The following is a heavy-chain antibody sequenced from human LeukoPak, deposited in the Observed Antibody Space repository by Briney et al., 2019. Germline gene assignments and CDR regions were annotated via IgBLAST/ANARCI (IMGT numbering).Heavy chain of an antibody. Sequence: GASVQVSCKASGYTFTNFGFSGVRQAPGQGLEWMGWISGYNGDTDYAQKFQGRVTMTTETSTSTAYMELRSLRSDDTAVYYCVRDRGDSSGWIFFDYWGQGTLVTVSS. CDR2: ISGYNGDT. V-gene: IGHV1-18*04. J-gene: IGHJ4*02. CDR3: VRDRGDSSGWIFFDY. D-gene: IGHD6-19*01. CDR1: GYTFTNFG.